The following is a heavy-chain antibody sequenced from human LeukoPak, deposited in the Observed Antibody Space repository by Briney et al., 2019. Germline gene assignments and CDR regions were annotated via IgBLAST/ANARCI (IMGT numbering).Heavy chain of an antibody. CDR1: GGSISSYY. CDR3: ARRRYSSRFDY. Sequence: SETLSLTCTVSGGSISSYYWSWIRQAPGKGLEWIGYIYYSGSTNYNPSLKSRVTISVDTSKNQFSLKLSSVTAADTAVYYCARRRYSSRFDYWGQGTLVTVSS. D-gene: IGHD6-13*01. CDR2: IYYSGST. V-gene: IGHV4-59*01. J-gene: IGHJ4*02.